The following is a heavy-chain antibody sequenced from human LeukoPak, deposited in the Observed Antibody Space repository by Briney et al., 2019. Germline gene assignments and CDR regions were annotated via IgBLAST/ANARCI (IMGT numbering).Heavy chain of an antibody. CDR2: IKQDGSEK. D-gene: IGHD5-24*01. CDR3: ARDLSGYNWAPYYFDY. Sequence: GGSLRLSCAASGFTFSSYWMSWVRQAPGKGLEWVANIKQDGSEKYYVDSVKGRFTISRDNAKNSLYLKMNSLRAEDTALYYCARDLSGYNWAPYYFDYWGQGTLVTVSS. V-gene: IGHV3-7*01. CDR1: GFTFSSYW. J-gene: IGHJ4*02.